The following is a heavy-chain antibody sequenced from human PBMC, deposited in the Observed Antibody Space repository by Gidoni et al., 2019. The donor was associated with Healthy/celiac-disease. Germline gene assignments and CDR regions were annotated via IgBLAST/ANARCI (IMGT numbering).Heavy chain of an antibody. Sequence: QVQLVQSGAEVKKPGASVKVSCKASGYTFTSYDINWVRQATGQGLAWMGWMNPNSGNTGYAQKFQGRVTMTRNTSISTAYMELSSLRSEDTAVYYCARGVLANYYDSSGYYYSYWYFDLWGRGTLVTVSS. D-gene: IGHD3-22*01. CDR1: GYTFTSYD. CDR3: ARGVLANYYDSSGYYYSYWYFDL. V-gene: IGHV1-8*01. CDR2: MNPNSGNT. J-gene: IGHJ2*01.